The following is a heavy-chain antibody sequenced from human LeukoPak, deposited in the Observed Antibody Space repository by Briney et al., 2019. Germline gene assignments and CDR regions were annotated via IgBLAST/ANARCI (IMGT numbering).Heavy chain of an antibody. CDR1: GFTFSSYS. CDR2: ISSSSSYI. J-gene: IGHJ4*02. D-gene: IGHD2-2*01. CDR3: ARVKSVPAARDSSLGIDY. Sequence: GGSLRLSCAASGFTFSSYSMNWVRQAPGKGLEWVSSISSSSSYIYYADSVKGRFTISRDNAKNSLYLQMNSLRAEDTAVYYCARVKSVPAARDSSLGIDYWGQGTLVTVSS. V-gene: IGHV3-21*01.